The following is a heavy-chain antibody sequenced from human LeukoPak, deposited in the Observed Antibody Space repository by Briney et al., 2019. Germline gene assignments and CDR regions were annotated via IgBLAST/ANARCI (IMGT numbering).Heavy chain of an antibody. Sequence: GASVKVSCKASGYTFIDYYIHWVRQAPGQGLEWMGWINPNSGGTNYAQKFQGRVTMTRDTSISTAYMELSRLRSDDTAVYYCARDANLVVPAAYYYYYGMDVWGQGTTVTVSS. CDR1: GYTFIDYY. J-gene: IGHJ6*02. CDR3: ARDANLVVPAAYYYYYGMDV. D-gene: IGHD2-2*01. CDR2: INPNSGGT. V-gene: IGHV1-2*02.